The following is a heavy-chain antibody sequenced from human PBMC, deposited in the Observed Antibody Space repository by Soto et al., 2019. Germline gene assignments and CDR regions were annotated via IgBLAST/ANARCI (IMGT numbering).Heavy chain of an antibody. V-gene: IGHV4-59*01. CDR1: GGSISSYY. CDR2: IYYSGST. D-gene: IGHD2-2*01. CDR3: ARGRPQKGGYCSSTSCYSYYYYYMDV. J-gene: IGHJ6*03. Sequence: QVQLQESGPGLVKPSETLSLTCTVSGGSISSYYWSWIRQPPGKGLEWIGYIYYSGSTNYNPSLKSRVTILVDTSKNQFSLKLSSVTAADTAVYYCARGRPQKGGYCSSTSCYSYYYYYMDVWGKGTTVTVSS.